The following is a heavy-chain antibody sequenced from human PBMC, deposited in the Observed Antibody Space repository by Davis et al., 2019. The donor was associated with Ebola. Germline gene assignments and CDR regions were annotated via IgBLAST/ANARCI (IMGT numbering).Heavy chain of an antibody. CDR2: LGTSADT. Sequence: GESLKISCAASGFIFRSYVMSWVRQAPGKGLEWVSTLGTSADTYYADSVKGRFTISRDNSKNTLYLQMNSLRAEDTAVYYCASDPYDSSGYIGYYFDYWGQGTLVTVSS. V-gene: IGHV3-23*01. D-gene: IGHD3-22*01. CDR1: GFIFRSYV. CDR3: ASDPYDSSGYIGYYFDY. J-gene: IGHJ4*02.